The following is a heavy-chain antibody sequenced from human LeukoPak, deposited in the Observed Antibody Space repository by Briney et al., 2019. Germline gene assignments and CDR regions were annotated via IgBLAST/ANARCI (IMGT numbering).Heavy chain of an antibody. CDR1: GFSFDDYA. CDR3: AKSRDDGTGYYYDY. CDR2: ISRNSYNI. Sequence: GGSVRLSCEASGFSFDDYAMHWVRQAPGKGLEWVAGISRNSYNIAYGDSVKGRFTISRDNAKKSLSLQMNSLGTEDTAFYYCAKSRDDGTGYYYDYWGQGVLVTVAS. J-gene: IGHJ4*02. D-gene: IGHD3-9*01. V-gene: IGHV3-9*01.